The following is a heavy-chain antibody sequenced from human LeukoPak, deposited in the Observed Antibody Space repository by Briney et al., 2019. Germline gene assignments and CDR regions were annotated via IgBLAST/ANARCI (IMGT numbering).Heavy chain of an antibody. CDR1: GLTFDDYA. V-gene: IGHV3-43D*03. Sequence: PGGSLRLSCAASGLTFDDYAMHWVRQAPVKGLEWVSLISWDGGSTYYADSVKGRFTISRDNSKNSLYLQMNSLRAEDTALYYCAKGTSSWHEFDYWGQGTLVTVSS. D-gene: IGHD6-13*01. CDR2: ISWDGGST. CDR3: AKGTSSWHEFDY. J-gene: IGHJ4*02.